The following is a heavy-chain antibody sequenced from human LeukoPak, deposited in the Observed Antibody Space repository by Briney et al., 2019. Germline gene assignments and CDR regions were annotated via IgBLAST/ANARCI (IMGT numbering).Heavy chain of an antibody. D-gene: IGHD3-3*02. CDR1: GGSFSDYP. CDR2: IIPKYSAS. J-gene: IGHJ3*01. V-gene: IGHV1-69*13. CDR3: VRPDRIFGVPAAFDA. Sequence: SVKVSCKASGGSFSDYPINWVRQAPGQGLEWLGGIIPKYSASNYAQAFQGRVTITADESTTTVYMEMSGLRPDDTAVYYCVRPDRIFGVPAAFDAWGQGTLVAVSS.